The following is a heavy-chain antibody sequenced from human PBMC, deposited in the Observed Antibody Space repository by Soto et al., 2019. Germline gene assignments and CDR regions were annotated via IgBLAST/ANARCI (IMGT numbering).Heavy chain of an antibody. CDR1: GFTFRSYV. CDR3: ARWGTTGGLDV. CDR2: TSYDGSNK. Sequence: QVQLVESGGGVVRPGTSLRLSCVGSGFTFRSYVIHWVRQAPGKGLEWVALTSYDGSNKDYGDSVKGRFTISRDNSRNTVDLLMDSLRLEDTALYYCARWGTTGGLDVWGQGTLVSVSS. D-gene: IGHD3-16*01. V-gene: IGHV3-30*19. J-gene: IGHJ1*01.